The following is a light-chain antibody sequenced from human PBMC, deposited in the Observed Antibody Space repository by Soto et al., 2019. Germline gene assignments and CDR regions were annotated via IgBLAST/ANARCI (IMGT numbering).Light chain of an antibody. Sequence: EIVLTQSPGTLSLSPVERATLSCRASQSVSSSYLAWYQQKPGQAPRLLIYGASSRATGIPDRFSGSGSGTAFTLTISRLEPEDFAVYYCQQYGSSPPITFGQGTRLEIK. CDR1: QSVSSSY. CDR3: QQYGSSPPIT. J-gene: IGKJ5*01. V-gene: IGKV3-20*01. CDR2: GAS.